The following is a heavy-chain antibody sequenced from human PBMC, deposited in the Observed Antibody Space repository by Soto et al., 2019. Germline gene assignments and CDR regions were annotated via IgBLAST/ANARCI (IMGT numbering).Heavy chain of an antibody. V-gene: IGHV1-18*01. CDR2: ISAYNGNT. CDR3: ARAYCSSTSCVGDWFDP. D-gene: IGHD2-2*01. J-gene: IGHJ5*02. CDR1: GYTLTSYG. Sequence: ASVKVSCKASGYTLTSYGISWGRQAPGQGLEWMGWISAYNGNTNYAQKLQGRVTMTTETSTRTAYMELRSLRYDDTAVYYCARAYCSSTSCVGDWFDPWGKGTLVTVSS.